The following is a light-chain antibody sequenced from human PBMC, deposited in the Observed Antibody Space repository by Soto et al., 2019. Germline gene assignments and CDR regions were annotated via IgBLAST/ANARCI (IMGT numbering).Light chain of an antibody. Sequence: QSALTQPASVSGSPGQSITISCTGTSSDVGGYNYVSWYQHHPGKAPKLMIYEVSNRPSEISNRFSGSKSGNTASLTISGLQAEDEADYYCSSYTSSSTLVLFGGGTKVTVL. CDR1: SSDVGGYNY. J-gene: IGLJ2*01. CDR2: EVS. CDR3: SSYTSSSTLVL. V-gene: IGLV2-14*01.